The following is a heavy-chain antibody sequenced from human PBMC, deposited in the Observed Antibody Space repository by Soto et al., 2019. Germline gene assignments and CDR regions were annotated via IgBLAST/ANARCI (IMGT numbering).Heavy chain of an antibody. CDR1: GFTFSAYS. Sequence: GGSLRLSCAASGFTFSAYSMNWVRQAPGKGLEWVSFIGSTGSGTYYADSVMGRFTISRDNARNSVYLQMDSLRADDTAVYHCARARPASGPAYAIDIWGQGTVVTVSS. J-gene: IGHJ3*02. CDR2: IGSTGSGT. V-gene: IGHV3-48*04. D-gene: IGHD2-2*01. CDR3: ARARPASGPAYAIDI.